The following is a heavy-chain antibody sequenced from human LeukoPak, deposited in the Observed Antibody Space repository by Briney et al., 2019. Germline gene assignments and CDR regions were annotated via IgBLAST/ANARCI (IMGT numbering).Heavy chain of an antibody. CDR2: ISGSGGNT. CDR1: GFTFSNYA. Sequence: GGSLRLSCAASGFTFSNYAMNWVRQAPGEGLEWVSAISGSGGNTYYADSAKGRFTISRDNSKNTLFLQMYSLRAEDTAVYYCARAGALRPDYWGQGTLVTVSS. J-gene: IGHJ4*02. V-gene: IGHV3-23*01. CDR3: ARAGALRPDY.